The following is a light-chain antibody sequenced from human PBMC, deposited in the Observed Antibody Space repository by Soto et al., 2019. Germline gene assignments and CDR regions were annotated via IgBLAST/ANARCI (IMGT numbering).Light chain of an antibody. Sequence: QSALTQPASVSGSPGQSITISCTGTSSDVGGYNYVSWYQQHPGKVPKLMIFEVFRRPSGISNRFSGSKSGNTASLTISGLQADDEADYYCCSYTTTSTYVFGGGTKLTFL. CDR1: SSDVGGYNY. CDR3: CSYTTTSTYV. J-gene: IGLJ2*01. V-gene: IGLV2-14*01. CDR2: EVF.